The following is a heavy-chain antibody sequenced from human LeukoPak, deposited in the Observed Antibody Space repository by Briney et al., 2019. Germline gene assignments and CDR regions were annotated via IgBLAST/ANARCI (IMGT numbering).Heavy chain of an antibody. V-gene: IGHV3-7*04. J-gene: IGHJ3*02. CDR3: ARDNDAFDI. CDR1: GFTFSSDW. Sequence: GGSLRLSCAASGFTFSSDWMSWVRQAPGKGLEWVANIKQDGSEKYYVDSVKGRFTISRDNAKNSLYLQMNSLRAEDTAVYYCARDNDAFDIWGQGTMVTVSS. CDR2: IKQDGSEK.